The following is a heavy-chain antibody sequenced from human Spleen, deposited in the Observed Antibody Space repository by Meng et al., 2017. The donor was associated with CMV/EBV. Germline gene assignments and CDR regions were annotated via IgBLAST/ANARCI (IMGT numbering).Heavy chain of an antibody. J-gene: IGHJ4*02. V-gene: IGHV1-46*01. CDR2: INPSGGRT. CDR1: GYTFTSNY. Sequence: ASVKVSCKASGYTFTSNYMYWVRQAPGQGLEWMGIINPSGGRTTYAQKFQGRVTMTRDSSTSTVYMELSSLRSEDTAVYYCARERANTRWLDYWGQGTLVTSPQ. D-gene: IGHD6-19*01. CDR3: ARERANTRWLDY.